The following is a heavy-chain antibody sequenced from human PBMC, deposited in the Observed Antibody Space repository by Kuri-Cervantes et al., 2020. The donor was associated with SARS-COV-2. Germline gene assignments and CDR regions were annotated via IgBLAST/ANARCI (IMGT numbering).Heavy chain of an antibody. Sequence: SVKVSCKSSGYTFSSYYMYWVRQAPGQGLEWMGWINPNSGGTNHAQNFQGWVTMTRDTSISTAYMELSRLRYDDTAVYYCARASVRGIIITYHSYGMDVWGQGTTVTVSS. CDR2: INPNSGGT. V-gene: IGHV1-2*04. J-gene: IGHJ6*02. CDR1: GYTFSSYY. D-gene: IGHD3-10*01. CDR3: ARASVRGIIITYHSYGMDV.